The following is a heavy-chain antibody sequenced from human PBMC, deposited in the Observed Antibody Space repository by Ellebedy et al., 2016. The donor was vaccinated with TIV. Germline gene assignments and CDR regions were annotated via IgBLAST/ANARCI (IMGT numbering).Heavy chain of an antibody. CDR2: IDPTDSYT. D-gene: IGHD3-9*01. Sequence: GESLKISCKGSGSSFPTYWISWVRQLPGQGLEWMGKIDPTDSYTIYSPSFQGHVTISVDRSIGTAYLQWGSLKASDTAMYYCARHRLRYFDWFESWGQGTLVTVSS. J-gene: IGHJ5*01. CDR1: GSSFPTYW. CDR3: ARHRLRYFDWFES. V-gene: IGHV5-10-1*01.